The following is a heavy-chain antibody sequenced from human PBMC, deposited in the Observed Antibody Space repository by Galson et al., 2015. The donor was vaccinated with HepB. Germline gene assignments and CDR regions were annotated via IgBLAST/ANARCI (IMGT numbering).Heavy chain of an antibody. V-gene: IGHV3-64D*06. CDR2: ISSNGGST. J-gene: IGHJ5*02. CDR1: GFTFSSYA. Sequence: SLRLSCAASGFTFSSYAMRWVRQAPGKGLEYVSAISSNGGSTCYADSVKGRFTISRDNSKNTLYLQMSSLRAEDTAVYYCVKGDMTTVVTPTLSFDPWGQGTLVTVSS. CDR3: VKGDMTTVVTPTLSFDP. D-gene: IGHD4-23*01.